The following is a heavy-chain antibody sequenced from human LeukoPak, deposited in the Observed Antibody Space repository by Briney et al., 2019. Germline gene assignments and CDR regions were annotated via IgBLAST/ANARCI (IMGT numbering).Heavy chain of an antibody. D-gene: IGHD1-20*01. CDR2: LYWDNDK. CDR1: GFSLTTRPLG. Sequence: SGPTLVKPTQTLTLTCSLSGFSLTTRPLGVGWIRQPPGKALEWLAVLYWDNDKRYNPSLKTRLTVTTATSKNQVVLIMTNMDPVDTATYYCAHRRSGYDWNHGDFDYWGLGTLVTVSS. V-gene: IGHV2-5*02. CDR3: AHRRSGYDWNHGDFDY. J-gene: IGHJ4*02.